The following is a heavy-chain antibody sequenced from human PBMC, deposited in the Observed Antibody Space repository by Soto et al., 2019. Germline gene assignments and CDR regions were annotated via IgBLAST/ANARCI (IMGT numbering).Heavy chain of an antibody. CDR3: ARDRYCSGGSCYGGDY. Sequence: QVQLVQSGVEVKKPGASVKVSCKASGYTFTSYAMHWVRQAPGQRLEWMGWINAGNGNTKYSQKFQGRVTITRDTSASTAYMELSSLRSEDTAVYYCARDRYCSGGSCYGGDYWGQGTLVTVSS. CDR1: GYTFTSYA. V-gene: IGHV1-3*01. CDR2: INAGNGNT. D-gene: IGHD2-15*01. J-gene: IGHJ4*02.